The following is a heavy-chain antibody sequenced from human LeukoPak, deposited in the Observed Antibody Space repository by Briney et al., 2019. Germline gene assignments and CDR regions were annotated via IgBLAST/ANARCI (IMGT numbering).Heavy chain of an antibody. J-gene: IGHJ5*02. D-gene: IGHD6-19*01. CDR3: ARLIAVASTGWFDP. CDR2: IYPGDSDT. V-gene: IGHV5-51*01. Sequence: PGESLKISCKGSGYSFTSYWIGWARQMPGKGLEWMGIIYPGDSDTRYSPSFQGQVTISADESISTAYLQWSSLKASDTAMYYCARLIAVASTGWFDPWGQGALVTVSS. CDR1: GYSFTSYW.